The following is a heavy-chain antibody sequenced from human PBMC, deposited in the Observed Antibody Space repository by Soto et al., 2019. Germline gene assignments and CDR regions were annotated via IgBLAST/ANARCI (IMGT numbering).Heavy chain of an antibody. Sequence: QVRLVQSGSEVKKLGASVKVSCKSSDNTFTHYGINWVRQAPGQGLEWMGWISGYNGNTKYAQKFQDRVTMTADTSTRTAFREVRSLTSDDTGFYFCAATGGNFFGLDVWGQGTTVTVSS. CDR3: AATGGNFFGLDV. CDR2: ISGYNGNT. V-gene: IGHV1-18*01. J-gene: IGHJ6*02. CDR1: DNTFTHYG. D-gene: IGHD2-8*02.